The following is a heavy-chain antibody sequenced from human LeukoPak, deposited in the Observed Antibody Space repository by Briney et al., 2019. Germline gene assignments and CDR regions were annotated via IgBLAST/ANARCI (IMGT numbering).Heavy chain of an antibody. J-gene: IGHJ5*02. Sequence: GESLKISCKGSGYSFTSYWIGWVRQMPGKGLEWMGIIYPGDSDTRYSPSFQGQVTISADKSISTAYLQWSSLKASDTAMYYCARLRPASNWLVDLGRRGNNWFDPWGQGTLVTVSS. D-gene: IGHD6-19*01. CDR1: GYSFTSYW. V-gene: IGHV5-51*01. CDR3: ARLRPASNWLVDLGRRGNNWFDP. CDR2: IYPGDSDT.